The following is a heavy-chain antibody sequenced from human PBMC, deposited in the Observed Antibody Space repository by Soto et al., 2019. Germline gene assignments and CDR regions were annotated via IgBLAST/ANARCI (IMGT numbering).Heavy chain of an antibody. Sequence: EVQLLESGGGLVQPGGSLRLSCVASGFTFSSYAMSWVRQAPGKGLEWVSAISGRGDNTYYADSVKGRFTISRDNSKNTLYLQMNSLKDEVTAVYHCAKAAVNWNDADAFDMWGHGTMVTVSS. J-gene: IGHJ3*02. CDR2: ISGRGDNT. D-gene: IGHD1-1*01. CDR3: AKAAVNWNDADAFDM. CDR1: GFTFSSYA. V-gene: IGHV3-23*01.